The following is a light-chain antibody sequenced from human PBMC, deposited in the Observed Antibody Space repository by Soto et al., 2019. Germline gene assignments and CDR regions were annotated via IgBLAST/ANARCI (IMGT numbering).Light chain of an antibody. J-gene: IGLJ1*01. Sequence: QSVLTQPPSASGTPGQRVTISCSGSSSNIGSNYVYWYQQLPGTAPKLLIYRNNQRPSGVPDRFSGSKSGTSASLAISGLRSEDDVFYYSAESDDNLSSPYVFGTGT. V-gene: IGLV1-47*01. CDR3: AESDDNLSSPYV. CDR2: RNN. CDR1: SSNIGSNY.